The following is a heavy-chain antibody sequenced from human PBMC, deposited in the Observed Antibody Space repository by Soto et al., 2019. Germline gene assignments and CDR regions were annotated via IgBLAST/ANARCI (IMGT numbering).Heavy chain of an antibody. CDR2: IIPIFGTA. D-gene: IGHD6-6*01. V-gene: IGHV1-69*01. J-gene: IGHJ4*02. CDR3: ARVGSPIAARPFDY. CDR1: GGTFSSDA. Sequence: SVRVCCEAWGGTFSSDAIIWVRQAPGQGLEWMGGIIPIFGTANYAQKFQGRVTITADESTSTAYMELSSLRSEDTAVYYCARVGSPIAARPFDYWGQGTLVTVSS.